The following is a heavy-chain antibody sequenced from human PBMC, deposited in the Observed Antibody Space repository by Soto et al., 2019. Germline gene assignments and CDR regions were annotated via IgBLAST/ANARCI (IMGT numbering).Heavy chain of an antibody. J-gene: IGHJ6*02. CDR3: ARDPAFNVFGMDV. Sequence: SVKVSCKASGGTFSSYAISWVRQAPGQGLELMGGIIPIFGTANYAQKFQGRVTITADESTSTAYMELSSLRSEDTAVYYCARDPAFNVFGMDVWGQGTTVTVYS. V-gene: IGHV1-69*13. CDR2: IIPIFGTA. D-gene: IGHD3-16*01. CDR1: GGTFSSYA.